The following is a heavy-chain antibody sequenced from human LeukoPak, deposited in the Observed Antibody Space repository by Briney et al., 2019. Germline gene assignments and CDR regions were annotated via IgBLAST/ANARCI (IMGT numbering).Heavy chain of an antibody. J-gene: IGHJ4*02. V-gene: IGHV4-59*08. CDR2: IYYSGST. CDR3: ARQGMETQFDY. Sequence: SETLSLTCTVSGGSISSYYWSWIRQSPGKGLEWIGYIYYSGSTNYNPSLKSRVTISVDTSKNQFSLKLSSVTAADTAVYYCARQGMETQFDYWGQGTLVTVSS. CDR1: GGSISSYY. D-gene: IGHD1-1*01.